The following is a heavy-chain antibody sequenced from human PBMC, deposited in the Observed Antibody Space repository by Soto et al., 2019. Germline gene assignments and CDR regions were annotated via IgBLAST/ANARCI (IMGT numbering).Heavy chain of an antibody. D-gene: IGHD3-16*02. Sequence: VGSPILSCAASGFTFSSYEMNWVRQAPGKGLEWVSYISSSGSTIYYADSVKGRFTISRDNAKNSLYMQMNSLRAEDTAVYYGARDGGSHPDYWGPGTLVTVS. CDR1: GFTFSSYE. CDR3: ARDGGSHPDY. V-gene: IGHV3-48*03. J-gene: IGHJ4*02. CDR2: ISSSGSTI.